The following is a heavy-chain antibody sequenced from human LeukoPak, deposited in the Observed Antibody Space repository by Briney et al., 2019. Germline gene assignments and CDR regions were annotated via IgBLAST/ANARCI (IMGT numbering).Heavy chain of an antibody. V-gene: IGHV3-30*03. CDR1: GFILSSSE. CDR3: ARGRPLGANFWVY. CDR2: VSHDGSTT. Sequence: GGSLRLSCVASGFILSSSEMNWVRQAPGKGLEWVAVVSHDGSTTYYADSVKGRFTISRDNAKNSLFLQMNSLRAEDTAVYYCARGRPLGANFWVYWGQGTLVTVSS. J-gene: IGHJ4*02. D-gene: IGHD3-16*01.